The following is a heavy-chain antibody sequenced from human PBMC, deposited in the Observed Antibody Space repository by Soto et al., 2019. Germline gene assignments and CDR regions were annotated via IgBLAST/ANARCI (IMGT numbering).Heavy chain of an antibody. V-gene: IGHV1-18*01. CDR1: AYTFTNYG. Sequence: AASVKVSCKASAYTFTNYGISWVRQAPGQGLEWMGWISAYNGNINYAQKFRGRVTMTTDTSTSSAYLEVRSLRSDDTAVYYCARSGSSWNLRGFDLCGQGTLVTAS. CDR2: ISAYNGNI. CDR3: ARSGSSWNLRGFDL. D-gene: IGHD6-13*01. J-gene: IGHJ4*02.